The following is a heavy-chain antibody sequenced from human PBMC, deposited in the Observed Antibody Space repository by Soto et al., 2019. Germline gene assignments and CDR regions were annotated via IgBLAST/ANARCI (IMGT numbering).Heavy chain of an antibody. CDR3: ARDLVVPAAAPAFDF. D-gene: IGHD2-2*01. CDR1: GYTFTSYA. J-gene: IGHJ3*01. V-gene: IGHV1-3*01. Sequence: GASVKVSCKASGYTFTSYAMHWVRQAPGQRLEWMGWINAGNGNTKYSQKFQGRVTITRDTSASTAYRELSSLRSEDTAVFYWARDLVVPAAAPAFDFWGQGTMVT. CDR2: INAGNGNT.